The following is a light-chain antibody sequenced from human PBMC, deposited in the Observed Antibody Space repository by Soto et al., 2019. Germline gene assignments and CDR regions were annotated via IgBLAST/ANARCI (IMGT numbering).Light chain of an antibody. CDR1: SSDIGRYDY. V-gene: IGLV2-14*03. CDR2: DVS. CDR3: SSFTDTSTPVV. Sequence: QSVLTQPASVSGSPGQSITISCTGTSSDIGRYDYISWYQQHPGKAPKLMIYDVSYRPSGIANRFSGSKSGNTASLTISGLQAEDEADYYCSSFTDTSTPVVFGGATKLTVL. J-gene: IGLJ2*01.